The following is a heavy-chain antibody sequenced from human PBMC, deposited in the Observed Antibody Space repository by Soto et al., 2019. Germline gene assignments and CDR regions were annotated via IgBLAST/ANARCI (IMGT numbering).Heavy chain of an antibody. CDR1: GFSFSGYW. Sequence: EVQLVESGGGLVQPGGSLRLSCAASGFSFSGYWMSWVRQAPGKGLEWVAKMKQDGFQKSYVDSVKGRFTISRDNAKNSLYLQMNNLRAEDTAVYYCARDGLLDRGVTNYFDYWGQGTLVTVSS. J-gene: IGHJ4*02. CDR2: MKQDGFQK. V-gene: IGHV3-7*01. D-gene: IGHD3-10*01. CDR3: ARDGLLDRGVTNYFDY.